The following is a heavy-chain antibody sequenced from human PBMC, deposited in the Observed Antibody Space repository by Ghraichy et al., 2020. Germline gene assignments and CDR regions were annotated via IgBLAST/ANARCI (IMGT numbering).Heavy chain of an antibody. Sequence: SQTLSLTCAVYGGSFSGYYWSWIRQPPGKGLEWIGEINHSGSTNYNPSLKSRVTISVDTSKNQFSLKLSSVTAADTAVYYCARGLSSYSPFGGYYYYYGMDVWGQGTTVTVCS. CDR3: ARGLSSYSPFGGYYYYYGMDV. D-gene: IGHD3-16*01. CDR2: INHSGST. J-gene: IGHJ6*02. V-gene: IGHV4-34*01. CDR1: GGSFSGYY.